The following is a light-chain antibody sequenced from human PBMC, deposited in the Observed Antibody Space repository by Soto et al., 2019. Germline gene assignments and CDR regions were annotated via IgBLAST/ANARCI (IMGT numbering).Light chain of an antibody. CDR2: GSK. V-gene: IGLV1-40*01. CDR3: QSYDSSLSGYV. J-gene: IGLJ1*01. CDR1: ISNIGAGYD. Sequence: QLVLTQPPSVSGAPGQRVTISCTGSISNIGAGYDVNWYQQLPGTAPKLLIYGSKNRPSGVPDRFSGSKSGTSASLAITGLQAEDEADYYCQSYDSSLSGYVFGTGTKLTVL.